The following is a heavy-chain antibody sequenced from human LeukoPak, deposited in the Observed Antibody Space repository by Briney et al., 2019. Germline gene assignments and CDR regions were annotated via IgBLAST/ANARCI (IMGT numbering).Heavy chain of an antibody. Sequence: GGSLRLSCAVSGFTFSSYGMHWVRQAPGKGLEWVAFIRYDGSNKYYADSVKGRFTISRDNSKNRLYLQMNSLRAEDTAIYYCATRPPSETYYGVLDDWGQGTLVTVSS. D-gene: IGHD4-17*01. CDR2: IRYDGSNK. J-gene: IGHJ4*02. CDR3: ATRPPSETYYGVLDD. CDR1: GFTFSSYG. V-gene: IGHV3-30*02.